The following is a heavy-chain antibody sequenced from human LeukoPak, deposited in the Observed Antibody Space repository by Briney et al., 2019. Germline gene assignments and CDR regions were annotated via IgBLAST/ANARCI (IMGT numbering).Heavy chain of an antibody. CDR2: ISGSGGST. J-gene: IGHJ6*02. CDR1: GFTFSSYA. Sequence: PGGSLRLSCAASGFTFSSYAMSWVRQAPGKGLEWVSVISGSGGSTYYADSVKGRFIISRDNSKNTLYLQMNSLRAEDTAAYYCAKGLLRVNYYCYSMDVWGQGTTVTVSS. CDR3: AKGLLRVNYYCYSMDV. D-gene: IGHD5/OR15-5a*01. V-gene: IGHV3-23*01.